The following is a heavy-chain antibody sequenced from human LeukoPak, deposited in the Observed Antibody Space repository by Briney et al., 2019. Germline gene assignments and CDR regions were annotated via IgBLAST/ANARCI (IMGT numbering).Heavy chain of an antibody. CDR2: MNPNSGNT. Sequence: ASVKVSCRASGYTFTSYDINWVGQATGQGLVWMGWMNPNSGNTGYAQKFQGRVTMTRNTSISTAYMELSSLRSEDTAVYYCARGSRGIAARRFDAFDIWGQGTMVTVSS. CDR1: GYTFTSYD. V-gene: IGHV1-8*01. CDR3: ARGSRGIAARRFDAFDI. J-gene: IGHJ3*02. D-gene: IGHD6-6*01.